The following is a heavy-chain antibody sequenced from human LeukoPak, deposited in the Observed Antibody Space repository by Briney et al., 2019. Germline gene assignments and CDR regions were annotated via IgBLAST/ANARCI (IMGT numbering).Heavy chain of an antibody. CDR3: ARRLIEVAGTGDY. V-gene: IGHV3-23*03. CDR2: LYSGGNT. D-gene: IGHD6-13*01. Sequence: GGSLRLSCAASGFTIMNSAMNWVRQAPGKGLEWVSVLYSGGNTYYADSVKGRFTISRDNSKSTLSLQMNSLRAGDTAVYYCARRLIEVAGTGDYWGQGTLVTVSS. CDR1: GFTIMNSA. J-gene: IGHJ4*02.